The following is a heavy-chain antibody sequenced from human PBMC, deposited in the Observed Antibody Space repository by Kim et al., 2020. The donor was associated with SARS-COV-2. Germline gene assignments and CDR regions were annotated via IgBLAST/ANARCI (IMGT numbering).Heavy chain of an antibody. D-gene: IGHD7-27*01. V-gene: IGHV3-33*08. CDR3: ASNLGPGGYYYYGMDV. CDR1: GFTFSSYG. CDR2: IWYDGSNK. Sequence: GGSLRLSCAASGFTFSSYGMHWVRQAPGKGLEWVAVIWYDGSNKYYADSVKGRFTISRDNSKNTLYLQMNSLRAEYTAVYYCASNLGPGGYYYYGMDVWGQGTTVTVSS. J-gene: IGHJ6*02.